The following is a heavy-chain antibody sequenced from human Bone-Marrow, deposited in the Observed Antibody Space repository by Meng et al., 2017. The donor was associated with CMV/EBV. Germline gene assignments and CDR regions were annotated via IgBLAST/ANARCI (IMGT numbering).Heavy chain of an antibody. V-gene: IGHV3-7*01. CDR3: ARGYVRFDY. CDR1: GFTFSSYW. CDR2: IKQDGSEK. Sequence: GESLKISCAASGFTFSSYWMSWVRQAPGKGLEWVANIKQDGSEKYYVDSVKGRFTISRDNAKNSLYLQMNSLRAEDTAVYYCARGYVRFDYWGHGTLVTVSS. J-gene: IGHJ4*01. D-gene: IGHD1-14*01.